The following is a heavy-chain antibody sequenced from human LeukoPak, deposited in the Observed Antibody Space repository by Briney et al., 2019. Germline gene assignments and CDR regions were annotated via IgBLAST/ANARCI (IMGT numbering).Heavy chain of an antibody. J-gene: IGHJ3*02. CDR1: GFTFSSYE. V-gene: IGHV3-23*01. Sequence: PGGSLRLSCAASGFTFSSYEMNWVRQAPGKGLEWVSSISGSGDRTMYADSVKGRFTISRDNFKNTLYLQMNSLRAEDTAVYHCAKDPNGDYIGAFDMWGQGTMVTVSS. CDR2: ISGSGDRT. CDR3: AKDPNGDYIGAFDM. D-gene: IGHD4-17*01.